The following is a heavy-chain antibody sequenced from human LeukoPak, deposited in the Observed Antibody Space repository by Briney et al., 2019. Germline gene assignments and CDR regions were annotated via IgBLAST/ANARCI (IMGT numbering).Heavy chain of an antibody. CDR2: IIPIFGTA. D-gene: IGHD2-2*01. Sequence: SVKVSCKASGGTFSSYAISWVRQAPRQGLEWMGGIIPIFGTANYAQKFQGRVTITADESTSTAYMELSSLRSEDTAVYYCARSNIVVVPAPPAVYYYYGMDVWGQGTTVTVSS. J-gene: IGHJ6*02. CDR1: GGTFSSYA. CDR3: ARSNIVVVPAPPAVYYYYGMDV. V-gene: IGHV1-69*13.